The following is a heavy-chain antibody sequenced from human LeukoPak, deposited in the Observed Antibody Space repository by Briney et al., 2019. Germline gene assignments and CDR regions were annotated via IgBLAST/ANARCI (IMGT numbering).Heavy chain of an antibody. J-gene: IGHJ4*02. V-gene: IGHV5-51*01. CDR1: GYSFTSYW. Sequence: LGESLKISCKGSGYSFTSYWIGWVRQMPGKGLEWMGIIYPADSDTRYSPSFQGQVTISADKSISTAYLQWSSLKASDTATYYCARLGSGVAVAGPPDYWGQGTLVTVSS. CDR2: IYPADSDT. D-gene: IGHD6-19*01. CDR3: ARLGSGVAVAGPPDY.